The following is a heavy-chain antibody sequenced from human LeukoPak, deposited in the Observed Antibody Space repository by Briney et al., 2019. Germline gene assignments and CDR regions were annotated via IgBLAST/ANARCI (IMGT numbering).Heavy chain of an antibody. D-gene: IGHD6-6*01. CDR1: GGSFSGYY. Sequence: SETLSLTCAVYGGSFSGYYWSWIRQPPGKGLEWIGEINDGGSTNYNPSLKSRVTISVDTSKNQFSLKVNSVTAADTAVYHCARGESGIATRSFAFWGQGTQATVSS. CDR3: ARGESGIATRSFAF. V-gene: IGHV4-34*01. J-gene: IGHJ4*02. CDR2: INDGGST.